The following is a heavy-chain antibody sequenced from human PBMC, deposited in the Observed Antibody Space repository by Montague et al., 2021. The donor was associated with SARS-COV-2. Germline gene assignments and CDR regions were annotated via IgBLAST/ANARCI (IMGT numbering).Heavy chain of an antibody. CDR1: GVSVTDYY. J-gene: IGHJ4*02. V-gene: IGHV4-59*08. Sequence: SETLSLTCTVSGVSVTDYYWSWIRQPPGKGLEWVGDVLYNKGTNFNPSLKSRVAISVDTSKNQFSLRLTSVTAAGTAVYYCATLPSSITIFGVVQGYYFDDWGQGTLVTVSS. CDR2: VLYNKGT. D-gene: IGHD3-3*01. CDR3: ATLPSSITIFGVVQGYYFDD.